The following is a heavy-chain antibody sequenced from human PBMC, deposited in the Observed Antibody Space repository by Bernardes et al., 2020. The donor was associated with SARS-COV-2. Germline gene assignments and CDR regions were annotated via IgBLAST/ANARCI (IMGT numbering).Heavy chain of an antibody. CDR3: ARDIPPRESGYYNLAY. CDR2: VSPYNGNT. D-gene: IGHD3-22*01. Sequence: ASVKVSCKSFGYTFTSYGITWVRQAPGQGLEWMGWVSPYNGNTNYAQNFHRRVTMTTDTSTSTAYMELRSLRSDDTAVYYCARDIPPRESGYYNLAYWGQGTLVTVSS. V-gene: IGHV1-18*04. CDR1: GYTFTSYG. J-gene: IGHJ4*02.